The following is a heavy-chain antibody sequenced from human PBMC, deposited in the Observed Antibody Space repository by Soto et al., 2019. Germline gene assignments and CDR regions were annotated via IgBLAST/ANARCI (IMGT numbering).Heavy chain of an antibody. D-gene: IGHD1-20*01. CDR3: ARNNGPLYFGYYYDMDV. J-gene: IGHJ6*02. CDR1: GGSISSSSYS. V-gene: IGHV4-39*01. CDR2: MYYGVNT. Sequence: SSETLSLTCIVSGGSISSSSYSWAWIRQPPGKGLEWIGTMYYGVNTYYNPSLESRVTISVDTSKNQFSLKLSSVTAADTAVYYFARNNGPLYFGYYYDMDVWGQGTTVTVSS.